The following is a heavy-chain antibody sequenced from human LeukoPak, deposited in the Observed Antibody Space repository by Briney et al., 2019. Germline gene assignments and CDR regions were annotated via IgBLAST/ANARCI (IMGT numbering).Heavy chain of an antibody. CDR3: TTVVPGEASGGLDY. CDR2: IKSKTDGGTT. CDR1: GFTFSNAW. J-gene: IGHJ4*02. D-gene: IGHD7-27*01. Sequence: GGSLRLSCAASGFTFSNAWMSWVRQAPGKGLEWVGRIKSKTDGGTTDYAAPVKGRFTISRDDSKNTLYLQMNSLKTEDTAVYYCTTVVPGEASGGLDYWGQGTLVTVSS. V-gene: IGHV3-15*01.